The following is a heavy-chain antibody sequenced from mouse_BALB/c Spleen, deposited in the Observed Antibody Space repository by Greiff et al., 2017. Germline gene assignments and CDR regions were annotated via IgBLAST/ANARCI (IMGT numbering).Heavy chain of an antibody. Sequence: VQLQQSGPGLVKPSQSLSLTCTVTGYSITSDYAWNWIRQFPGNKLEWMGYISYSGSTSYNPSLKSRISITRDTSKNQFFLQLNSVTTEDTATYYCARSERVFFDYWGQGTTLTVSS. CDR3: ARSERVFFDY. V-gene: IGHV3-2*02. CDR1: GYSITSDYA. J-gene: IGHJ2*01. CDR2: ISYSGST.